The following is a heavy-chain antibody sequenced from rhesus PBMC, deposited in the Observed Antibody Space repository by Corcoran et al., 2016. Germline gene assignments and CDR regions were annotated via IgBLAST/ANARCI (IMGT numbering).Heavy chain of an antibody. CDR1: GITFSYSG. CDR3: TTAPTYSSWSWPDY. J-gene: IGHJ4*01. V-gene: IGHV3-30*02. D-gene: IGHD6-13*01. Sequence: EGQLGESGGGLVKPGGVLRLLRAASGITFSYSGLNWVRQAPGKGLKWVASIKTKAHGETADYAASVKGRFTISRDDSKNTLYLQMNSLKTEDTAVYYCTTAPTYSSWSWPDYWGQGVLVTVSS. CDR2: IKTKAHGETA.